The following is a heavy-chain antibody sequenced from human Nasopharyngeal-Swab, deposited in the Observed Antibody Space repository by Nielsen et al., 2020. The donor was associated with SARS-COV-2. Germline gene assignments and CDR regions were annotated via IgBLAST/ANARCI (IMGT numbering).Heavy chain of an antibody. CDR3: AAAHYDYWSGYPFYQ. CDR2: ISAYNGKT. J-gene: IGHJ4*02. CDR1: GYTFTSYG. V-gene: IGHV1-18*04. D-gene: IGHD3-3*01. Sequence: ASVKVSCKASGYTFTSYGISWVRHAPGQGLEWMGWISAYNGKTDYAQKVRGRVTMTTDRTTSTAYMELSSLRSEDTAVYYCAAAHYDYWSGYPFYQWGQGTLVTVSS.